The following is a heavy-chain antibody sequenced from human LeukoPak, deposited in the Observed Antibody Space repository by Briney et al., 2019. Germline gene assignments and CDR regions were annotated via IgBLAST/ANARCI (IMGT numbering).Heavy chain of an antibody. CDR2: VSGSGDTT. CDR1: GFTFRSYA. J-gene: IGHJ4*02. D-gene: IGHD2-2*01. V-gene: IGHV3-23*01. CDR3: AKVGARGCSSSTCFIY. Sequence: GGSLRLSCAASGFTFRSYAMSWVRQAPGRGLEWVSAVSGSGDTTYYADSVKGRFTISRDNSKATVSLQMNNLRPEDTAAYYCAKVGARGCSSSTCFIYWGQGTLVTVSS.